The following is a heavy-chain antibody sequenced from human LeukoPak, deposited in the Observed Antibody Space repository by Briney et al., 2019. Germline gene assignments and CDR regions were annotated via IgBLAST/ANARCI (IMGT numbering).Heavy chain of an antibody. CDR3: ARGYNYMVY. CDR2: LYDSGST. CDR1: GGSISGYY. J-gene: IGHJ4*02. V-gene: IGHV4-59*01. Sequence: PSETLSLTCTVSGGSISGYYWTWIRQPPGKGLEWIGYLYDSGSTDYNPSLKSRVTISVDTSKNQFSLKLSSVTAADTAMYYCARGYNYMVYWGQGTLVTVSS. D-gene: IGHD5-24*01.